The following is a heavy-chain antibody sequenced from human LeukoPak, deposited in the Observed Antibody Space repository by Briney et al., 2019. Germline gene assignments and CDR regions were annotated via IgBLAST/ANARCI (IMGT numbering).Heavy chain of an antibody. V-gene: IGHV4-39*01. CDR1: GGSISSSSYY. D-gene: IGHD3-22*01. J-gene: IGHJ4*02. CDR2: IYYSGTT. Sequence: SETLSLTCTVSGGSISSSSYYWGWIRQPPGKGLEWIASIYYSGTTYYNPSLKSRVSISADTSKNQFSLKVSSVTAADTAVYYCTSRGWIVGLVDYWGQATLATVSS. CDR3: TSRGWIVGLVDY.